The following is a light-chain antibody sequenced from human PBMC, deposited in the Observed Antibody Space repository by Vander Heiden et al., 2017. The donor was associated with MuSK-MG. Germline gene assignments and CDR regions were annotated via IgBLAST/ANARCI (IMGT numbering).Light chain of an antibody. V-gene: IGLV2-23*01. CDR1: SSDVGSYNL. CDR3: CSYAGSSTYV. CDR2: EGS. Sequence: SALTQPASVSGSPGQSITISCTGTSSDVGSYNLVSWYQQHPGKAHKLVIYEGSKRPSGVSNRFSGSKSGNTASLTISGLQAEDEADYYGCSYAGSSTYVFGTGTKFTVL. J-gene: IGLJ1*01.